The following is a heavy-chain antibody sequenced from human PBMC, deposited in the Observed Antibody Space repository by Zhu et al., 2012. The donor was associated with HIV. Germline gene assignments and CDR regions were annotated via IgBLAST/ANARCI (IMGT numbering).Heavy chain of an antibody. CDR2: IHHSGRT. CDR1: GGSFSGHY. CDR3: ARIAVAESYFDY. Sequence: QVQLQQWGAGLLKPPETLSLSCAVYGGSFSGHYWSWIRQPPGKGLEWIGEIHHSGRTNYNPSLKSRVTISVDTSKNQFSLKLSSVTAADTALYYCARIAVAESYFDYWGQGTLVTVSS. J-gene: IGHJ4*02. D-gene: IGHD6-19*01. V-gene: IGHV4-34*01.